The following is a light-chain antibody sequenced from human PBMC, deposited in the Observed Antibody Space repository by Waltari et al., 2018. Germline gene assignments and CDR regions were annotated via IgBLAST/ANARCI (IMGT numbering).Light chain of an antibody. V-gene: IGKV1-39*01. CDR1: QTIKKF. J-gene: IGKJ2*03. Sequence: DIQMTQSPSSLSASVGDRVTITCRASQTIKKFLNWYQQKPGKAPNLLIYAATNLQSGVPSRFSGSGSGTDFTLTISSLLREDFATYYCQQSYNTPYSFGQGTKLEIK. CDR3: QQSYNTPYS. CDR2: AAT.